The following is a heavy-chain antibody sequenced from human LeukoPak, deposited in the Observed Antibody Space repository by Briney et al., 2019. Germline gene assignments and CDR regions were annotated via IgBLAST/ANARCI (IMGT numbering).Heavy chain of an antibody. J-gene: IGHJ4*02. CDR1: GFTFSDYS. V-gene: IGHV3-48*01. CDR2: ITSTSDTI. D-gene: IGHD3-22*01. CDR3: ARSSGYPFFDY. Sequence: PGGSLRLSCEASGFTFSDYSMNWVRQAPGGGLEWLSYITSTSDTIYYADSVKGRFTSSRDNAKNSVYLQVNSLRAEDTAVYYCARSSGYPFFDYWGQGTLVTVSS.